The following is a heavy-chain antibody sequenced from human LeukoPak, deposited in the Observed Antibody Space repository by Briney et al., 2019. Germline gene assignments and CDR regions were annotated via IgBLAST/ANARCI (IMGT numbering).Heavy chain of an antibody. CDR3: VRDGGAAAGRAFDI. D-gene: IGHD6-13*01. J-gene: IGHJ3*02. V-gene: IGHV4-39*07. CDR1: GGSISSSSYY. CDR2: IYYSGST. Sequence: SETLSLTCTVSGGSISSSSYYWGWIRQPPGKGLEWIGSIYYSGSTYYNPSLKSRVTISVDTSKNQFSLKLSSVTAADTAVYYCVRDGGAAAGRAFDIWGQGTMVTVSS.